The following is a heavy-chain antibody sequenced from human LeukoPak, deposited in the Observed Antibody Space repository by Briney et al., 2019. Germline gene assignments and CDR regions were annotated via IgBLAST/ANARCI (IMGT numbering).Heavy chain of an antibody. Sequence: GGSLRLSCAASGFTFSNAWMSWVRQAPGKGLEWVASIKQDGYETFYVDSVKGRFTISRDNAKNSLYLQMKSLRVQDTAVYYCARWNNVIIPIAPFDYWGQGTLVTVSS. CDR3: ARWNNVIIPIAPFDY. J-gene: IGHJ4*02. V-gene: IGHV3-7*01. CDR1: GFTFSNAW. D-gene: IGHD2/OR15-2a*01. CDR2: IKQDGYET.